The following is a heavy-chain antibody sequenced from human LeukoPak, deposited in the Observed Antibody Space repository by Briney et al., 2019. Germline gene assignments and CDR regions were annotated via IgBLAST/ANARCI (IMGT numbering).Heavy chain of an antibody. CDR1: GFTFSSYA. Sequence: PGGSLRLSCAASGFTFSSYAMSWVRQAPGKGLEWVSAISGSGGGTYYADSVKGRFTISRDNSKNTLFLQMNSLRAEDTAVYYCAKSRSYDSSGYSFDYWGQGTLVTVSS. J-gene: IGHJ4*02. D-gene: IGHD3-22*01. CDR3: AKSRSYDSSGYSFDY. CDR2: ISGSGGGT. V-gene: IGHV3-23*01.